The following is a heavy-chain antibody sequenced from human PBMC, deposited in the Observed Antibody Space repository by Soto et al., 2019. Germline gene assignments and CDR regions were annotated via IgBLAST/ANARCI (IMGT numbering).Heavy chain of an antibody. D-gene: IGHD2-15*01. CDR3: AKGSGYDHYYGMDV. Sequence: EVQLLESGGGFVQPGGSLRLSCAASGFTFSAYAMTWVRQAPGKGLEWVSTIIGRGGRTYYADSVKGRFTISKDNPKNMLFLQVNSLRDEDTAVYYCAKGSGYDHYYGMDVWGQGTTVTVSS. CDR1: GFTFSAYA. CDR2: IIGRGGRT. V-gene: IGHV3-23*01. J-gene: IGHJ6*02.